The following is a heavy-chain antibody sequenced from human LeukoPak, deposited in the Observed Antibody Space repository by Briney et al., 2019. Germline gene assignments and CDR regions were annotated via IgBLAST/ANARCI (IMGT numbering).Heavy chain of an antibody. Sequence: SETLSLPCTVSGGSISSSSYYWGWIRQPPGKGLEWIGSIYYSGSTYYNPSLKSRVTISVDTSKNQFSLKLSSVTAADTAVYYCARGITGTHCYFHLWGRGTLVTVSS. V-gene: IGHV4-39*01. CDR1: GGSISSSSYY. D-gene: IGHD1/OR15-1a*01. CDR3: ARGITGTHCYFHL. J-gene: IGHJ2*01. CDR2: IYYSGST.